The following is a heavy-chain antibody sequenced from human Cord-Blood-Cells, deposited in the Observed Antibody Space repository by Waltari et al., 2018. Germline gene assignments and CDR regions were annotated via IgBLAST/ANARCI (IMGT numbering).Heavy chain of an antibody. V-gene: IGHV3-21*01. CDR3: ARDRYCSSTSCYDY. J-gene: IGHJ4*02. D-gene: IGHD2-2*01. Sequence: EVQLVESGGGLVKPGGSLRLSCAASGFTFSSYSMNWVRQAPGKGLEWVASNSRNSSYINYADSVKGRFTISRDNAKNSLYLQMNSLRAEDTAVYYCARDRYCSSTSCYDYWGQGTLVTVSS. CDR1: GFTFSSYS. CDR2: NSRNSSYI.